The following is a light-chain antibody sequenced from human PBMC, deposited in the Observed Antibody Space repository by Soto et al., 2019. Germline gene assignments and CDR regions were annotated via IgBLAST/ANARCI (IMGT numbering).Light chain of an antibody. CDR1: QSVLYSSNNKNY. CDR3: QQYYSTPPYT. CDR2: WAS. J-gene: IGKJ2*01. Sequence: DIVMTQSPDSLAVSLGERATINYKSSQSVLYSSNNKNYLAWYRQKPGQPPKLLIYWASIRESGVPDRISGSGSGTDFTLTISSLQAEDVAVYYCQQYYSTPPYTFGQGTKLEIK. V-gene: IGKV4-1*01.